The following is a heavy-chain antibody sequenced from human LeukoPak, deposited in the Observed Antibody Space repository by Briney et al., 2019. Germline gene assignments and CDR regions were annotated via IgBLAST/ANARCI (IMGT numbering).Heavy chain of an antibody. CDR2: IYSGGSI. J-gene: IGHJ6*04. D-gene: IGHD3-10*02. Sequence: GESLRLSCAASGFTLSSNYMSSVRQAPRKGLERSSAIYSGGSIYYAISLKGRFTISRDNSKNSLYLQMNSLRAEDTAVYYCAELGITMIGGVWGKGAKVSIAS. V-gene: IGHV3-66*01. CDR1: GFTLSSNY. CDR3: AELGITMIGGV.